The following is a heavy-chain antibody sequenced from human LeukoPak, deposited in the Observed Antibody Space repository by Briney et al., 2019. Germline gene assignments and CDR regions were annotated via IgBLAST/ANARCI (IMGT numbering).Heavy chain of an antibody. Sequence: GASVKVSCKASGYTFTGYYMHWVRQAPGQGLEWMGWINPNSGGTNYAQMFQGRVTMTRDTSISTAYMELSRLRSDDTAVYYCASSSHMGDSSGYYYFDYWGQGTLVTVSS. D-gene: IGHD3-22*01. CDR3: ASSSHMGDSSGYYYFDY. CDR1: GYTFTGYY. V-gene: IGHV1-2*02. CDR2: INPNSGGT. J-gene: IGHJ4*02.